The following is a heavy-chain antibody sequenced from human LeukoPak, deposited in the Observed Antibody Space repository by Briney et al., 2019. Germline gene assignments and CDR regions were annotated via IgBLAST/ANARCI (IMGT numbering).Heavy chain of an antibody. CDR1: GYTFTSYD. CDR2: IKPNSGGT. CDR3: ARGVAVAGTGLYYFDY. Sequence: ASVKVSCKASGYTFTSYDINWVRQAPGQGLEWMGWIKPNSGGTNYAQNFQGRVTMTRDTSISTAYMELSRLRSDDTAVYYCARGVAVAGTGLYYFDYWGQGTLVTVSS. D-gene: IGHD6-19*01. J-gene: IGHJ4*02. V-gene: IGHV1-2*02.